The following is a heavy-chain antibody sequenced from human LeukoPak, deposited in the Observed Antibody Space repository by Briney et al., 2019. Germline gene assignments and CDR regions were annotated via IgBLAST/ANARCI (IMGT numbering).Heavy chain of an antibody. V-gene: IGHV3-33*06. CDR2: IWYDGSNK. CDR3: AKDQEYYDSSGYRSRYMDV. J-gene: IGHJ6*03. CDR1: GFTFSSYG. D-gene: IGHD3-22*01. Sequence: GSLTLSCAASGFTFSSYGMHWVRQAPGKGLEWVAVIWYDGSNKYYADSVKGRFTISRDNSKNTLYLQMNSLRAEDTAVYYCAKDQEYYDSSGYRSRYMDVWGKGTTVTVSS.